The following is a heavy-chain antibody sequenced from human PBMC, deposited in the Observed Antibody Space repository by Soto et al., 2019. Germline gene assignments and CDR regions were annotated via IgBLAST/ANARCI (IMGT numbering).Heavy chain of an antibody. CDR3: ARWGHDYGDSNQHPDYYHYYGMDV. J-gene: IGHJ6*02. D-gene: IGHD4-17*01. CDR1: GGSISSYY. V-gene: IGHV4-59*01. Sequence: SETLSLTCTVSGGSISSYYWSWIRQPPGKGLEWIGYIYYSGSTNYNPSLKSRVTISVDTSKNQFSLKLSSVTAADTAVYYCARWGHDYGDSNQHPDYYHYYGMDVWGQGNTVTVSS. CDR2: IYYSGST.